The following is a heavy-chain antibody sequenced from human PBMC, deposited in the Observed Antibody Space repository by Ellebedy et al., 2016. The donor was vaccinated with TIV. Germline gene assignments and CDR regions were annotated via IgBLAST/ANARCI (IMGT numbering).Heavy chain of an antibody. CDR1: GGSISSYY. V-gene: IGHV4-59*01. D-gene: IGHD6-19*01. Sequence: SETLSLTCTVSGGSISSYYWSWVRQAPGKGLEWIGYIFYSGSTNYNPSLKSRVTISVDTSENQFSLKLSSATAADTAVYYCARDPAVAGTPWFDPWGQGTLVTVSS. CDR2: IFYSGST. CDR3: ARDPAVAGTPWFDP. J-gene: IGHJ5*02.